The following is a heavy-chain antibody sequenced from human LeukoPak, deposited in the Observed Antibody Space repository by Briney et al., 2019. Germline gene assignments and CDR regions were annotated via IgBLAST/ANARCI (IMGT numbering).Heavy chain of an antibody. CDR2: ISAYNGNT. CDR3: ARGAYYDFWSGYYGLYGMDV. CDR1: GYTFTSYG. V-gene: IGHV1-18*01. D-gene: IGHD3-3*01. Sequence: ASVKVSCKASGYTFTSYGISWVRQAPGQGLEWMGWISAYNGNTNYAQKLQGRVTMTTDTSTSTAYMELRSLRPDDTAVYYCARGAYYDFWSGYYGLYGMDVWGQGTTVTVSS. J-gene: IGHJ6*02.